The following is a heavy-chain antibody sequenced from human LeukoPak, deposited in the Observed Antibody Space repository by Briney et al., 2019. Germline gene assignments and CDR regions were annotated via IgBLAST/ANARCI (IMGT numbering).Heavy chain of an antibody. J-gene: IGHJ6*03. V-gene: IGHV3-13*01. Sequence: GGSLRLSCAASGFTFSSYSMNWVRQAPGKGLEWVSTIGTASDTYYPGSVEGRFTLSRDNAKNSLYLQMNSLTAGDTAVYYCARGPPRGKYYYMDVWGKGTTVTVSS. CDR2: IGTASDT. D-gene: IGHD1-1*01. CDR3: ARGPPRGKYYYMDV. CDR1: GFTFSSYS.